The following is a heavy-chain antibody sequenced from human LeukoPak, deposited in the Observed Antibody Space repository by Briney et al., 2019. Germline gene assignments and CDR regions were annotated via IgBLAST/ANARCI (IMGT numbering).Heavy chain of an antibody. D-gene: IGHD1-1*01. CDR2: ISAGGTT. CDR1: GFTFSSYA. J-gene: IGHJ4*02. Sequence: GGSLRLSCAASGFTFSSYAMSWVRQAPGKGLEWVSGISAGGTTYYAVSVKGRFTISRDDSKNKVYLQMNSLRAEDTAVYYCAKRGTGTDVYWGQGTLVTVSS. V-gene: IGHV3-23*01. CDR3: AKRGTGTDVY.